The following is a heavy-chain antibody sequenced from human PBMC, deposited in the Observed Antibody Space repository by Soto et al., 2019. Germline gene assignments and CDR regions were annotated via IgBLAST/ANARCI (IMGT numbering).Heavy chain of an antibody. CDR2: FSGGSGAI. J-gene: IGHJ4*02. V-gene: IGHV3-23*01. CDR3: ARWNGFGDS. Sequence: GGSLRLSCAVSGFSLGPYGVTWVRQTPEKGLEWVTGFSGGSGAIFYADSVRGRFTIPRDSSTAYLQMNNLRPEDTAVYLCARWNGFGDSWGQGSLVTVSS. D-gene: IGHD1-1*01. CDR1: GFSLGPYG.